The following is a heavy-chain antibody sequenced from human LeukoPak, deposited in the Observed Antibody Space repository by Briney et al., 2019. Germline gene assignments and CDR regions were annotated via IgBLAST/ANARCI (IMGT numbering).Heavy chain of an antibody. CDR1: GFTFSAYA. V-gene: IGHV3-30*04. D-gene: IGHD1-26*01. J-gene: IGHJ1*01. CDR2: ISHDESNY. Sequence: GTSLRLSCTASGFTFSAYALHWVRQAPGKGLEWVAVISHDESNYYYAESVKGRFSISRDDSKNTLVLQMNSLTTEDAGVYYCARARTGSYYSPFEYWGPGTLVTVPS. CDR3: ARARTGSYYSPFEY.